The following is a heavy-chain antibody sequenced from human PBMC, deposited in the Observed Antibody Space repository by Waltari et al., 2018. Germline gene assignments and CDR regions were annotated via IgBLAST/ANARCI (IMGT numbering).Heavy chain of an antibody. CDR1: GGYISSSNW. CDR3: AGSGYHGSGSYAPGY. V-gene: IGHV4-4*02. J-gene: IGHJ4*02. D-gene: IGHD3-10*01. Sequence: QVQLQESGPGLVTPSGTLSLTCDVSGGYISSSNWWRWVRQPLGMWLEWIGEIYHSGSTNYNPSLKSRVTISVDKSRIQFSLKLSSVTAADTAVYYCAGSGYHGSGSYAPGYWGQGTLVTVSS. CDR2: IYHSGST.